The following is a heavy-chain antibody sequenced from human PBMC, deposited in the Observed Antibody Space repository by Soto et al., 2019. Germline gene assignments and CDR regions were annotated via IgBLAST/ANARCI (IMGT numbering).Heavy chain of an antibody. D-gene: IGHD3-10*01. CDR3: VSQGIGVLHCLVDV. CDR1: GDSISSYN. CDR2: FRSGGGT. J-gene: IGHJ6*02. Sequence: QVQLQESGPGLVKPSETLSLTCTVSGDSISSYNLAWIRQPPGKGLEWIGYFRSGGGTSYNPSLKSRVAISADTSMKQFSLRRSSVTDADTAVYYCVSQGIGVLHCLVDVWGQGTTVTVSS. V-gene: IGHV4-59*08.